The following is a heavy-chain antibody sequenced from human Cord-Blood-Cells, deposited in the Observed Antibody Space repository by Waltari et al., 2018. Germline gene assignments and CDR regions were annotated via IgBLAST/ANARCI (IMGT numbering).Heavy chain of an antibody. D-gene: IGHD6-6*01. CDR3: AKDLPASSSSYYYYYGMDV. CDR1: GFTFSSYG. J-gene: IGHJ6*02. Sequence: QVQLVESGGGVVQPGRSLILSCAASGFTFSSYGMHGFRQAPGKGLEWVVGISYDGSNKYSAASLKGRFTISRDNSKNTLYLQMNSLRAEDTAVYYCAKDLPASSSSYYYYYGMDVWRQGTTVTVSS. V-gene: IGHV3-30*18. CDR2: ISYDGSNK.